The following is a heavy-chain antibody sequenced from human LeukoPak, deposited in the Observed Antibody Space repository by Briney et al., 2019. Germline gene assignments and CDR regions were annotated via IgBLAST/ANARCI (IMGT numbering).Heavy chain of an antibody. V-gene: IGHV3-11*01. CDR1: GFTFDDYY. J-gene: IGHJ6*03. CDR3: VRVGNRDQDYYYSYMDV. CDR2: LSSGSGADI. Sequence: GGSVSLSCAASGFTFDDYYMSWIPQAQGRGLEGVTYLSSGSGADISYDECVRGRFTIPRNNAQNSLKLKRDSLRAEDTALYYGVRVGNRDQDYYYSYMDVWGRGTTVTVSS. D-gene: IGHD5-24*01.